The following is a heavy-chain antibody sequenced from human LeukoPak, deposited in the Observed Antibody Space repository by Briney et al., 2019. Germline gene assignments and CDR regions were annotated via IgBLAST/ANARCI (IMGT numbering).Heavy chain of an antibody. D-gene: IGHD6-13*01. CDR1: GFTFSSYW. J-gene: IGHJ4*02. Sequence: GGSLRLSCAASGFTFSSYWMHWVRQAPGKGLEWVSRINSDGSSTSYADSVKGRFTISRDNAKNTLYLQMNSLRAEDTAVYYCARGSSSWYRSSPSPYDYWGQGTLVTVSS. CDR3: ARGSSSWYRSSPSPYDY. V-gene: IGHV3-74*01. CDR2: INSDGSST.